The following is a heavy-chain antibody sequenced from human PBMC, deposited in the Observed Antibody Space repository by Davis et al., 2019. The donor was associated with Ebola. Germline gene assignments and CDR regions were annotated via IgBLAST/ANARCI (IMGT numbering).Heavy chain of an antibody. CDR2: IYYSGST. CDR1: GGSISSGGYY. CDR3: ARISGYYPDWYFDL. D-gene: IGHD3-22*01. Sequence: PSETLSLTCTVSGGSISSGGYYWSWIRQHPGKGLEWIGYIYYSGSTYYNPSLKSRVTISVDTSKNQFSLKLSSVTAADTAVYYCARISGYYPDWYFDLWGRGTLVTVSS. J-gene: IGHJ2*01. V-gene: IGHV4-31*03.